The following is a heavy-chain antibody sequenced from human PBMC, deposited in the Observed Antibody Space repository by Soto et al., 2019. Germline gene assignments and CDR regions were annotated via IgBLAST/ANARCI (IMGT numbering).Heavy chain of an antibody. Sequence: QVQVQQWGAGLSKPSETLSLTCAVYGGSFSDYYWSWIRQPPGKGLEWIGEINHSGSTNYNPSLKSRVTISVDTSKNQFSLKLNSVTAADTAVYYCARGVPNSSSWTLEGDYWGQGTLVTVSS. CDR1: GGSFSDYY. D-gene: IGHD6-13*01. CDR3: ARGVPNSSSWTLEGDY. CDR2: INHSGST. J-gene: IGHJ4*02. V-gene: IGHV4-34*01.